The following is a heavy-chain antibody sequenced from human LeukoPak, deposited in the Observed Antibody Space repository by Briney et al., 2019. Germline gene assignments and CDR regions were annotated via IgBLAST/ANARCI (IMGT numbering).Heavy chain of an antibody. J-gene: IGHJ4*02. CDR1: GYTFTDYA. D-gene: IGHD4-17*01. CDR3: ARARWTSTVTTYYLDY. V-gene: IGHV1-3*01. Sequence: ASVKVSCKTSGYTFTDYAVQWVRQAPGQRLEWMGWINAGNGKTKYSQKFQDRVTITRDTSATTAYLDLNSLRSEDTAVYYCARARWTSTVTTYYLDYWGQETLVTVSS. CDR2: INAGNGKT.